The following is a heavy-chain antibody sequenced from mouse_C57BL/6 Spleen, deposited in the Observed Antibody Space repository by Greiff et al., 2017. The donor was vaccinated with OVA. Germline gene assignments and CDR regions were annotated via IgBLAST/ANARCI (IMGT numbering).Heavy chain of an antibody. CDR2: IDPSDSYT. CDR1: DYTFTSYW. D-gene: IGHD1-1*01. Sequence: QVQLQQPGAELVKPGASVKLSCKASDYTFTSYWMQWVKQRPGQGLEWIGEIDPSDSYTNYNQKFKGKATLTVDTSSSTAYMQLSSLTSEDSAVYYCARRGYYGSSSYAMDYWGQGTSVTVSS. V-gene: IGHV1-50*01. J-gene: IGHJ4*01. CDR3: ARRGYYGSSSYAMDY.